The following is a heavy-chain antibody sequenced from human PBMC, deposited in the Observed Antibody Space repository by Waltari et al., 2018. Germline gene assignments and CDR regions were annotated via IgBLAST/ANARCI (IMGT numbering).Heavy chain of an antibody. D-gene: IGHD1-26*01. CDR2: IHRSGRT. J-gene: IGHJ4*02. CDR3: ARDRGRGLYLDS. V-gene: IGHV4-4*02. CDR1: GESTSGDDL. Sequence: QMQLQQSGPGLVTPSESLSLTSAVSGESTSGDDLWNWVRQSPWKGLEWIGQIHRSGRTNYNPSLASRVTVSIDTSNKQFALKMTSPTAADTAIYYCARDRGRGLYLDSWGQGTLVSVSP.